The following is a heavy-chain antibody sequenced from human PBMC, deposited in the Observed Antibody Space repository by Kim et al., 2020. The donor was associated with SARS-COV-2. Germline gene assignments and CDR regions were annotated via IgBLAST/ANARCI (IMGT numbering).Heavy chain of an antibody. CDR3: ARKRSGPSTYYYDSSGVFDY. J-gene: IGHJ4*02. Sequence: SETLSLTCTVSGGSISSGGYYWSWIRQHPGKGLEWIGYIYYSGSTYYNPSLKSRVTISVDTSKNQFSLKLSSVTAADTAVYYCARKRSGPSTYYYDSSGVFDYWGQGTLVTVSS. V-gene: IGHV4-31*03. CDR1: GGSISSGGYY. CDR2: IYYSGST. D-gene: IGHD3-22*01.